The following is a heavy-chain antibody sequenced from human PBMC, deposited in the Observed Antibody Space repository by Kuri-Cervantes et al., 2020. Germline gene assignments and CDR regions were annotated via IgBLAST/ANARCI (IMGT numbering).Heavy chain of an antibody. V-gene: IGHV3-15*01. CDR2: IKSKTDGGTT. Sequence: GASLKISCAASGFTFSNAWMSWVRQAPGKGLEWVGRIKSKTDGGTTDYAAPVKGRFTISRDDSKNTLYLQMNSLKTEDTAVYYCTTGGTAMVKDYFDYWGQGTLVTVSS. CDR3: TTGGTAMVKDYFDY. CDR1: GFTFSNAW. J-gene: IGHJ4*02. D-gene: IGHD5-18*01.